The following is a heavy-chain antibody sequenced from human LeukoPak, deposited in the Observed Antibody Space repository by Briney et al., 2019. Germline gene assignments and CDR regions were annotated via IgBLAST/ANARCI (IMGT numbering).Heavy chain of an antibody. D-gene: IGHD2-8*02. CDR2: IYYSGST. Sequence: SETLSLTCTVSGGSISSSSYYWGWIRQPPGKGLEWIVSIYYSGSTYYNPSLKSRVTISVDTSKNQFSLKLSSVTAADTAVYYCARQSTGRFDYWGQGTLVTVSS. V-gene: IGHV4-39*01. CDR3: ARQSTGRFDY. J-gene: IGHJ4*02. CDR1: GGSISSSSYY.